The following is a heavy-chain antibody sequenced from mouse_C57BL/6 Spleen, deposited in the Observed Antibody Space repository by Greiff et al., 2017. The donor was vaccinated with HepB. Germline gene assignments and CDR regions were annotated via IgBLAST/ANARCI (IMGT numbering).Heavy chain of an antibody. CDR1: GFTFSSYG. CDR3: ARPLFITPLVETWNVPFDY. D-gene: IGHD1-1*01. V-gene: IGHV5-6*01. Sequence: EVKLMESGGDLVKPGGSLKLSCAASGFTFSSYGMSWVRQTPDKRLEWVATISSGGSYTYYPDSVKGRFTISRDNAKNTLYLQMSSLKSEDTAMYYSARPLFITPLVETWNVPFDYWGQGTTLTDSP. J-gene: IGHJ2*01. CDR2: ISSGGSYT.